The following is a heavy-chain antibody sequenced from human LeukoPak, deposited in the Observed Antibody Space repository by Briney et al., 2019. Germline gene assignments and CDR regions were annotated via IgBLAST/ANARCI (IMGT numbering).Heavy chain of an antibody. CDR3: ARDAAHSSGWYGFDY. D-gene: IGHD6-19*01. CDR2: VSAYNGNT. CDR1: GYTFTSYG. Sequence: ASVKVSCKASGYTFTSYGISWVRRAPGQGLEWMGRVSAYNGNTNYAQKLQGRVTMTTDTSTSTAYMELRSLRSDDTAVYYCARDAAHSSGWYGFDYWGQGTLVTVSS. J-gene: IGHJ4*02. V-gene: IGHV1-18*01.